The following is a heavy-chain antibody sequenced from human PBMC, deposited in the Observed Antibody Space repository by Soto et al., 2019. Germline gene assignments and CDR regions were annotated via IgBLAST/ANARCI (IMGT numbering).Heavy chain of an antibody. CDR3: ARGGSSDWQVAFDF. CDR1: GGSFSGYF. J-gene: IGHJ3*01. CDR2: VNHNGRN. D-gene: IGHD6-19*01. V-gene: IGHV4-34*01. Sequence: SETLSLTCDVYGGSFSGYFWNWIRQSPGKGLEWIGRVNHNGRNNYNPSLKSRVTISLDMSKKQISLKLTSVTAADTAVYYCARGGSSDWQVAFDFWGQGTMVTVSS.